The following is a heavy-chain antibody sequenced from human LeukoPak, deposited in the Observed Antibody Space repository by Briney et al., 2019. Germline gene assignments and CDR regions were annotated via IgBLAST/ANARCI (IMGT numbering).Heavy chain of an antibody. CDR3: ARGWFGELLGDY. J-gene: IGHJ4*02. CDR2: IYTGGNT. Sequence: GGSLRLSWAVSGFTVSSNYMNWVRQAPGKGLEWVSVIYTGGNTYYADSVKGRFTISRHNSKNTLYLQMNSLRAEDTAVYYCARGWFGELLGDYWGQGTLVTVSS. V-gene: IGHV3-53*04. CDR1: GFTVSSNY. D-gene: IGHD3-10*01.